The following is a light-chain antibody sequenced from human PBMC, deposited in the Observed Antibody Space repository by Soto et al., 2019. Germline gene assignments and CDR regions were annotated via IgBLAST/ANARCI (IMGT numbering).Light chain of an antibody. Sequence: EIVMTQSPATLSVSPGERATLSCRASQSVSSNLAWYQQKPGQAPRLLIYGASTRATGIPARFSGSGSGTEFTLNISSLQSEDFAVYYCQQYNNWLRGTFGQGTKVEIK. V-gene: IGKV3-15*01. J-gene: IGKJ1*01. CDR3: QQYNNWLRGT. CDR1: QSVSSN. CDR2: GAS.